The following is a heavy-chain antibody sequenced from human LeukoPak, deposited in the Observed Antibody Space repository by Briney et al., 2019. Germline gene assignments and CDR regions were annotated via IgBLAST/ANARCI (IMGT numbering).Heavy chain of an antibody. CDR1: GFTFTSSA. D-gene: IGHD6-19*01. J-gene: IGHJ4*02. V-gene: IGHV1-58*02. CDR3: ARGAWYNSAYTALHYFDY. CDR2: IVVGSGNT. Sequence: SVKVSCKASGFTFTSSAMQWVRQARGQRLEWIGWIVVGSGNTNYAQKFQERVTITRDMSTSTTYMELSSLRSEDTAIYYCARGAWYNSAYTALHYFDYWGQGTLVTVSS.